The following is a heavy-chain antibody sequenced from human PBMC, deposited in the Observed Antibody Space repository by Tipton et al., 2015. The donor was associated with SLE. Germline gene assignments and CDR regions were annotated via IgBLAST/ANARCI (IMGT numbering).Heavy chain of an antibody. Sequence: SLRLSCAASGFTFSSYGMHWVRQAPGKGLEWVAVIWYDGSNKYYVDSVKGRFTISRDNSKNTLYLQMNSLRAEDTAVYYCARGGYCSTTSCYGGFYYYYYMDVWGKGTTVTFSS. CDR2: IWYDGSNK. CDR3: ARGGYCSTTSCYGGFYYYYYMDV. D-gene: IGHD2-2*01. J-gene: IGHJ6*03. CDR1: GFTFSSYG. V-gene: IGHV3-33*01.